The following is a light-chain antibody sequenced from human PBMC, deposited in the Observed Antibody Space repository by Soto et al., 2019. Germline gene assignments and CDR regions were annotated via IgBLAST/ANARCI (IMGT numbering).Light chain of an antibody. CDR2: ATD. V-gene: IGKV1-39*01. J-gene: IGKJ5*01. Sequence: DIQMTQSPSSLSASVGDRVTITCRASQTITNYLNWYQQQSGKAPKLLIYATDTLQSGVPSRFSGSGSGTDFTLTISSLQPEDFATYYGQQSYSTPTITFGQGTRLEIK. CDR1: QTITNY. CDR3: QQSYSTPTIT.